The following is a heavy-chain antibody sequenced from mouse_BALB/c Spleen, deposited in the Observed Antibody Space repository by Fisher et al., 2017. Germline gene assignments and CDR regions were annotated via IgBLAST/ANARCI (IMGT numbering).Heavy chain of an antibody. CDR3: TRSATANAMDY. V-gene: IGHV1-69*02. Sequence: KFKGKATLTVDKSSSTAYMQLSSLTSEDSAVYYCTRSATANAMDYWGQGTSVTVSS. J-gene: IGHJ4*01. D-gene: IGHD3-3*01.